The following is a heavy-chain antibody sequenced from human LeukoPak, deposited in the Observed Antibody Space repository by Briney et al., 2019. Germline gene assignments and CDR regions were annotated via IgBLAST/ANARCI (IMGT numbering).Heavy chain of an antibody. J-gene: IGHJ6*03. CDR2: IYYSGST. CDR3: ARDAGGYYYYYYMDV. V-gene: IGHV4-39*07. Sequence: SETLSLTCTVSGGSISSSSYYWGWIRQPPGKGLEWIGSIYYSGSTCHNPSLKSRVTISVDTSKNQFSLKLSSVTAADTAVYYCARDAGGYYYYYYMDVWGKGTTVTVSS. D-gene: IGHD3-10*01. CDR1: GGSISSSSYY.